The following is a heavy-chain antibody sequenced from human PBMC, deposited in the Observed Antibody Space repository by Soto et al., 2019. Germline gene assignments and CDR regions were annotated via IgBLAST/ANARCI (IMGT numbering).Heavy chain of an antibody. CDR2: IWYDGGSK. CDR1: GFIFSNFA. CDR3: VRADCTGGSCYPNFDY. Sequence: QVHLVESGGSVVQPGRSLRLSCAASGFIFSNFAMHWVRQAPGKGLEWVAVIWYDGGSKYYADSVKGRFTISRDNSKNTLSLQVNSLRAEDTAVYYCVRADCTGGSCYPNFDYWGQGTLVTVSS. D-gene: IGHD2-15*01. V-gene: IGHV3-33*01. J-gene: IGHJ4*02.